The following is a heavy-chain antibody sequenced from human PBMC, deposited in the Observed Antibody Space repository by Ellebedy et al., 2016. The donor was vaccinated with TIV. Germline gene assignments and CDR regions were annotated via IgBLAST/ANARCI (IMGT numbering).Heavy chain of an antibody. D-gene: IGHD2-21*01. V-gene: IGHV3-13*01. CDR3: ARVRFGDTAVDY. CDR2: IGTAGDT. J-gene: IGHJ4*03. CDR1: GFTFSSYD. Sequence: GKSLKISCAASGFTFSSYDMHWVRQGTGKGLEWVSAIGTAGDTYYPGSVKGRFTISRENAKNSLYLQITSLRAEDTAVYYCARVRFGDTAVDYWGQGTLVTVSS.